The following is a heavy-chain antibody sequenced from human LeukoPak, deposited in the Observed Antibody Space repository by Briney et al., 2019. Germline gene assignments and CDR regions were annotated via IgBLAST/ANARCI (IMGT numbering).Heavy chain of an antibody. Sequence: SETLSLICTVSGYSISSGYYWGWIRQPPGKGLEWIGSIYHTGSTYHNPSLSSRVTISVDTSKNQFSLKLSSVTAADTAVYYCARAADYFDSSVSGYGVTTSPLGWLDPWGQGTLVTVSS. V-gene: IGHV4-38-2*02. D-gene: IGHD3-22*01. J-gene: IGHJ5*02. CDR1: GYSISSGYY. CDR3: ARAADYFDSSVSGYGVTTSPLGWLDP. CDR2: IYHTGST.